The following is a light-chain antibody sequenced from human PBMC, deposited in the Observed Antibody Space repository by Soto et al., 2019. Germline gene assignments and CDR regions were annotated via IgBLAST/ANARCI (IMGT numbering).Light chain of an antibody. Sequence: QSALNQPASVSGSPGQSIAISCTGTSSDVGGYNYVSWYQQHPGKVPKLMIYDVSNRPSGVSTRFSGSKSDNTASLTISGLQTEDESDYFCASYTSSGTLVFGGGTKLTVL. CDR3: ASYTSSGTLV. CDR1: SSDVGGYNY. V-gene: IGLV2-14*01. J-gene: IGLJ3*02. CDR2: DVS.